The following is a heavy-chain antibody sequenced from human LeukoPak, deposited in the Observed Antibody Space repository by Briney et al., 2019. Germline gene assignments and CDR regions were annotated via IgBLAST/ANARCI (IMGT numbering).Heavy chain of an antibody. CDR2: IYYSGST. J-gene: IGHJ4*02. V-gene: IGHV4-39*07. Sequence: SETLSLTCTVSGGSISSTSYYWGWIRQPPGKGLEWTGSIYYSGSTYYNPSLKSRVTISVDTSKNQFSLKLNSVTAADTAVYYCARIRAVAAPDYWGLGTLVTVSS. D-gene: IGHD6-19*01. CDR1: GGSISSTSYY. CDR3: ARIRAVAAPDY.